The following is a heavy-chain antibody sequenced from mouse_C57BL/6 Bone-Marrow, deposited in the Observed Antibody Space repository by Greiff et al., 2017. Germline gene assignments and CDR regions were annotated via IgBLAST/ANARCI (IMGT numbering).Heavy chain of an antibody. CDR2: IDPSDSCT. CDR3: ARVQTAQATFAY. Sequence: QVQLQQPGAELVRPGTSVKLSCKASGYTFTSYWMHWVKQRPGQGLEWIGVIDPSDSCTNYNQKFKGKATLTVEPSSSTAYMQLSSLTSEYSAVYCGARVQTAQATFAYWGQGTTLTVSS. J-gene: IGHJ2*01. V-gene: IGHV1-59*01. D-gene: IGHD3-2*02. CDR1: GYTFTSYW.